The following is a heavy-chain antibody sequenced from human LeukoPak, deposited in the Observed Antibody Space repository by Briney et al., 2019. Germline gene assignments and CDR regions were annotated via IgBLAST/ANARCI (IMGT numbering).Heavy chain of an antibody. Sequence: SETLSLTCTVSGGSISSYYWSWIRQPAGKGLEWIGRIYTSGSTNCNPSLKSRVTMSVDTSKNQFSLKLSSVTAADTAVYYCASSGDIAALFDYWGQGTLITVSS. V-gene: IGHV4-4*07. CDR1: GGSISSYY. D-gene: IGHD6-6*01. CDR3: ASSGDIAALFDY. CDR2: IYTSGST. J-gene: IGHJ4*02.